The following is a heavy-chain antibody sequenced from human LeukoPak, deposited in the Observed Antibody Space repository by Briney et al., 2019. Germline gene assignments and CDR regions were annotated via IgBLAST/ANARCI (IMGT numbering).Heavy chain of an antibody. CDR2: IYPGDSDT. V-gene: IGHV5-51*01. CDR3: ARLGGRWLQLDRDFDY. D-gene: IGHD5-24*01. J-gene: IGHJ4*02. Sequence: GESLKISRKGSGYSFTSYWIGWVCQMPGKGLEWMGIIYPGDSDTRYSPSFQGQVTISADKSISTAYLQWSSLKASDTAMYYCARLGGRWLQLDRDFDYWGQGTLVTVSS. CDR1: GYSFTSYW.